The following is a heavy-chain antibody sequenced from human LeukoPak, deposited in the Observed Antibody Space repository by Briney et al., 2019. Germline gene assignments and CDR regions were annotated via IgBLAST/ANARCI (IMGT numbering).Heavy chain of an antibody. Sequence: GGSLRLSCAASGFTFSSYSMNWVRQAPGKGLEWVSSISSSSSCIYYADSVKGRFTISRDNAKNSLYLQMNSLRAEDTAVYYCARVPSEGYCSGGSCLRGYGMDVWGQGTTVTVSS. J-gene: IGHJ6*02. V-gene: IGHV3-21*01. D-gene: IGHD2-15*01. CDR2: ISSSSSCI. CDR3: ARVPSEGYCSGGSCLRGYGMDV. CDR1: GFTFSSYS.